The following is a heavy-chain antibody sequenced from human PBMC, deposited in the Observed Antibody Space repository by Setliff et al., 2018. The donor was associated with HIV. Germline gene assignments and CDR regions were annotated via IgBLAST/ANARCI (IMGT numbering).Heavy chain of an antibody. Sequence: PSETLSLTCTVSGGPITSGYYYWSWIRQPPGKGLEWIGYISYSGNTYYNPSLKNRLTISVDTSKNQFSLKLTSVTAADRAVFYCARVGANYGSGTYRDYYAMDVWGQGTTVTVSS. CDR2: ISYSGNT. D-gene: IGHD3-10*01. J-gene: IGHJ6*02. CDR3: ARVGANYGSGTYRDYYAMDV. V-gene: IGHV4-30-4*08. CDR1: GGPITSGYYY.